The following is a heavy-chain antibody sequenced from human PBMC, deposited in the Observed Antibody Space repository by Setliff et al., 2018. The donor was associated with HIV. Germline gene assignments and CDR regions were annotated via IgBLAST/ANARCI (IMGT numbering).Heavy chain of an antibody. CDR3: ARYRNDALDV. CDR2: IYYSGTT. V-gene: IGHV4-59*01. CDR1: GGSISSYH. D-gene: IGHD3-16*02. Sequence: SETLSLTCTGSGGSISSYHWGWIRPPPGKGLEWIGYIYYSGTTNYNSSLNIRVTISVATSKTQFSLQLSSVTAAGTALYYCARYRNDALDVWGQGTMVT. J-gene: IGHJ3*01.